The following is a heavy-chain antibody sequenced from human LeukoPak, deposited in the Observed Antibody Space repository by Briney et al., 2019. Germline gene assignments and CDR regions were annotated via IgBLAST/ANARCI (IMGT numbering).Heavy chain of an antibody. V-gene: IGHV1-2*02. Sequence: ASVKVSCKASGYTFTGYYMHWVRQAPAQGLEWRGGINHNSGNTYYAQKFQGRVTMTRDKSISKAYVELSRLTSDDTAVYYCAREGKNGSGSSDYWGQGTLVTVSS. CDR2: INHNSGNT. D-gene: IGHD3-10*01. J-gene: IGHJ4*02. CDR1: GYTFTGYY. CDR3: AREGKNGSGSSDY.